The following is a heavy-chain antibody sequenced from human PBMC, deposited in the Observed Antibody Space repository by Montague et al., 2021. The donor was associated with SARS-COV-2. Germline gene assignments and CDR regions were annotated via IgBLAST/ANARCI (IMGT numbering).Heavy chain of an antibody. CDR1: SGSFGGYS. D-gene: IGHD3-10*01. CDR2: VSDRGHT. V-gene: IGHV4-34*01. J-gene: IGHJ5*02. CDR3: ARVVDVSVSYFVGHNWFDP. Sequence: SETLSLTCAVYSGSFGGYSWTWIRQPPGKGVEWPGEVSDRGHTPYNPSLKSRVTMSQHTSNNQFSRKLTSVTAADTALYYCARVVDVSVSYFVGHNWFDPWGQGTLVTVSS.